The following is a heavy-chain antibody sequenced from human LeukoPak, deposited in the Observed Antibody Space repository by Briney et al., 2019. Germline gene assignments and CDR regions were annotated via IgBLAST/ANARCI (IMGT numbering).Heavy chain of an antibody. CDR2: INHSGST. CDR3: ARVDGDYFGWFDP. Sequence: KPSETLSLTCAVYGGSFSGYYWSWIRQPPGKGLEWIGEINHSGSTNYNPSLKSRVTISVDTSKNQFSLKLSSVTAADTGVYYCARVDGDYFGWFDPWGQGTLVTVSS. D-gene: IGHD4-17*01. V-gene: IGHV4-34*01. J-gene: IGHJ5*02. CDR1: GGSFSGYY.